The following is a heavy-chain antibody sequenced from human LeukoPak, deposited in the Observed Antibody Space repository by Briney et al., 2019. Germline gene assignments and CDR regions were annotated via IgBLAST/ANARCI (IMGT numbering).Heavy chain of an antibody. Sequence: PSETLSLTCTVSGYSISSGYYLGWIRQPPGKGLEWIGSIYHSGSTYYNPSLKSRVTISVDTSKNQFSLKLSSVTAADTAVYYCARGGGTVTTLFDYWGQGTLVTVSS. J-gene: IGHJ4*02. V-gene: IGHV4-38-2*02. CDR1: GYSISSGYY. CDR3: ARGGGTVTTLFDY. CDR2: IYHSGST. D-gene: IGHD4-17*01.